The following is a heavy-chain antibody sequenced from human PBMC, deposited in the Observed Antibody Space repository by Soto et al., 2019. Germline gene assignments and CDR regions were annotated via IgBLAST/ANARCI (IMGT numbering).Heavy chain of an antibody. V-gene: IGHV3-23*01. J-gene: IGHJ6*02. Sequence: PGGSLRLSCAASGFTFSSYAMSWVRQAPGKGLEWVSAISGSGGSTYYADSVKGRFTISRDNSKNTLYLQMNSLRAEDTCVYYCEKNPRVPNYYYGMDVWGQGTTVTVSS. CDR1: GFTFSSYA. CDR3: EKNPRVPNYYYGMDV. CDR2: ISGSGGST.